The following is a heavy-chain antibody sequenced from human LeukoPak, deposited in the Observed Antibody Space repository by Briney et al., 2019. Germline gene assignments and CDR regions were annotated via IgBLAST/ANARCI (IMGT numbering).Heavy chain of an antibody. D-gene: IGHD4-17*01. CDR1: GFTFDNYA. CDR3: AKDFRTVITRGPLDY. CDR2: INWDGGSA. J-gene: IGHJ4*02. Sequence: GGSLRLSCAASGFTFDNYAIHWVRQAPGKGLEWVSLINWDGGSAYYADSVKGRFTISRDNSKNSLYLQMNSLRAEDTALYYCAKDFRTVITRGPLDYWGQGTLVTVSS. V-gene: IGHV3-43D*03.